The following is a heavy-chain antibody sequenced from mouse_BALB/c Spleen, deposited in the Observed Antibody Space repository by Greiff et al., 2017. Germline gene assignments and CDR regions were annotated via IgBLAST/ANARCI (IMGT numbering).Heavy chain of an antibody. J-gene: IGHJ4*01. D-gene: IGHD2-4*01. CDR3: ARDLYYDYDEGRGYAMDY. Sequence: EVKVEESGGGLVKPGGSLKLSCAASGFTFSSYAMSWVRQSPEKRLEWVAEISSGGSYTYYPDTVTGRFTISRDNAKNTLYLEMSSLRSEDTAMYYCARDLYYDYDEGRGYAMDYWGQGTSVTVSS. CDR2: ISSGGSYT. V-gene: IGHV5-9-4*01. CDR1: GFTFSSYA.